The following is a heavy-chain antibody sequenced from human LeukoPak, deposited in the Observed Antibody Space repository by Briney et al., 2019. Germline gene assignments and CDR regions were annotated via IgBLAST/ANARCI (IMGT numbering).Heavy chain of an antibody. Sequence: ASVKVSCKASGYTFTSYGISWVRQAPGQGLEWMGGISAYNGNTNYAQKLQGRVTMTTDTSTSTAYMELRSLRSDDTAVYYCARPYYDILTGYETGAFDIWGQGTMVTVSS. CDR3: ARPYYDILTGYETGAFDI. J-gene: IGHJ3*02. CDR1: GYTFTSYG. D-gene: IGHD3-9*01. CDR2: ISAYNGNT. V-gene: IGHV1-18*01.